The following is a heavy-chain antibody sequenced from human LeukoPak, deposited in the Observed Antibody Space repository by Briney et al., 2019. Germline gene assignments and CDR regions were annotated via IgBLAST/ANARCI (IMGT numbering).Heavy chain of an antibody. Sequence: PGGSLRLSCAASGFTVSSNFMSWVRQAPGKGLEWVSVIYGGGTTYYADSVKGRFTISRDNSKNTLYLQMNSLRAEDTAVYYCARDGYGNNYMDVWGKGTTVTVSS. CDR1: GFTVSSNF. CDR2: IYGGGTT. V-gene: IGHV3-53*01. J-gene: IGHJ6*03. CDR3: ARDGYGNNYMDV. D-gene: IGHD1/OR15-1a*01.